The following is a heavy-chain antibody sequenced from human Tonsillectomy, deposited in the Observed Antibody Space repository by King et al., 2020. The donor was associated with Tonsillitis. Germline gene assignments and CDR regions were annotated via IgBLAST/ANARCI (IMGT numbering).Heavy chain of an antibody. CDR3: ARDRLPAAGNFYYMDV. CDR2: ISSGSRYI. CDR1: GVTFSNYN. D-gene: IGHD6-13*01. J-gene: IGHJ6*02. Sequence: VQLVESGGGLVKPGGSLRLSCAASGVTFSNYNMNWVRQAPGKGVEWVSSISSGSRYIYYADSVKGRFTISRDNAKNSLFLQMNSLRAEDTAVYYCARDRLPAAGNFYYMDVWGQGTTVTVSS. V-gene: IGHV3-21*01.